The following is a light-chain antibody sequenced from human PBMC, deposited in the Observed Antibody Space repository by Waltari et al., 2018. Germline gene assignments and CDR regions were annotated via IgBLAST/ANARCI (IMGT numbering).Light chain of an antibody. J-gene: IGLJ2*01. CDR3: CSYSSTRNLV. CDR1: SNDIGTYHL. Sequence: QSALTQPASVSGSLGQSITLSCTGTSNDIGTYHLVSWYQQKPGKVPRLIIYEATKRPSGISDRFSGSKSGNTASLTISGLQTDDEADFFCCSYSSTRNLVFGGGTKLSVL. CDR2: EAT. V-gene: IGLV2-23*01.